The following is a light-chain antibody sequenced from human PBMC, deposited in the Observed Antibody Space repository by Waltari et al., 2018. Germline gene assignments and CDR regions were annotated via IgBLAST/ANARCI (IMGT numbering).Light chain of an antibody. CDR3: CSNVGTSAF. CDR2: EGS. V-gene: IGLV2-23*03. Sequence: QAGPTQPASVSGSPGQSITISCTGTSNNVGSYNLVSWYQQHPGKPPKLIIYEGSKRPSWVSNRFSGSKSDNTASLTLSGLQPDDEADYYCCSNVGTSAFFGGGTKLTVL. J-gene: IGLJ2*01. CDR1: SNNVGSYNL.